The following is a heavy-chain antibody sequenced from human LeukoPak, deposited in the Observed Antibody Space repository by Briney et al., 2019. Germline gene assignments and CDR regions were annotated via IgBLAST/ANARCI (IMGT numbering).Heavy chain of an antibody. CDR2: ISGSGGST. CDR1: GFTFSSYD. D-gene: IGHD6-19*01. Sequence: GGSLRLSCVASGFTFSSYDMSWVRQAPGKGLEWVSAISGSGGSTHYADSVKGRFTISRDNAKNSLYLQMNSLRAEDTAVYYCARGRAVAAKEAYFDYWGQGTLVTVSS. CDR3: ARGRAVAAKEAYFDY. V-gene: IGHV3-23*01. J-gene: IGHJ4*02.